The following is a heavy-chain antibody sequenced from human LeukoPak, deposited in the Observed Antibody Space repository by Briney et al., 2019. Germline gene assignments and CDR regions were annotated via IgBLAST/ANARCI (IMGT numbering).Heavy chain of an antibody. CDR3: ARDGGYFY. D-gene: IGHD3-16*01. Sequence: QSGGSLRLSCAASGFTFDDYAMYWVRHAPGKGLEWVSGISWNSGSIGYADSVKGRFTISRDNAKNSLYLQMNSLRAEDTAVYYCARDGGYFYWGQGTLVTVSS. V-gene: IGHV3-9*01. CDR2: ISWNSGSI. CDR1: GFTFDDYA. J-gene: IGHJ4*02.